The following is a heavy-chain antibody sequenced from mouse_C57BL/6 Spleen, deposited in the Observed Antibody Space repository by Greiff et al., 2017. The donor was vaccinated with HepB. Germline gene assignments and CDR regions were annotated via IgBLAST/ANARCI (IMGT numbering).Heavy chain of an antibody. Sequence: QVQLQQSGAELVRPGTSVKVSCKASGYAFTNYLIEWVKQRPGQGLEWIGVSNPGSGGTNYNEKFKGKATLTADKSSSTAYMQLSSLTSEDSAVYFCARSESTGYYFDYWGQGTTLTVSS. J-gene: IGHJ2*01. CDR1: GYAFTNYL. CDR3: ARSESTGYYFDY. V-gene: IGHV1-54*01. D-gene: IGHD5-1*01. CDR2: SNPGSGGT.